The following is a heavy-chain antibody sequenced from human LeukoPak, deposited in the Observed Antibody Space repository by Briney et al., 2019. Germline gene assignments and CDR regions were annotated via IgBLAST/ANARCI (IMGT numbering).Heavy chain of an antibody. CDR3: ARGILGQWRKHFDY. J-gene: IGHJ4*02. Sequence: ASVKVSCKASGYTFTSYGISWVRQAPGQGLEWMGWISAYNGNTNYAQKLQGRVTMTTDTSTSTAYMELRSPRSDDTAVYYCARGILGQWRKHFDYWGQGTLVTVSS. CDR1: GYTFTSYG. D-gene: IGHD6-19*01. CDR2: ISAYNGNT. V-gene: IGHV1-18*01.